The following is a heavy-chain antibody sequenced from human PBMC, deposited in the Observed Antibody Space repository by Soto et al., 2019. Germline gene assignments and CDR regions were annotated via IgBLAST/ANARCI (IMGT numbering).Heavy chain of an antibody. CDR2: IVVGSGNT. D-gene: IGHD3-3*01. Sequence: GASVKVSCKASGFTFTSSAVQWVRQARGQRLEWIGWIVVGSGNTNYAQKFQERVTITRDMSTSTAYMELSSLRSEDTAVYYCAADGYDFWSGYYDRSYWGQGTLVTVSS. V-gene: IGHV1-58*01. J-gene: IGHJ4*02. CDR1: GFTFTSSA. CDR3: AADGYDFWSGYYDRSY.